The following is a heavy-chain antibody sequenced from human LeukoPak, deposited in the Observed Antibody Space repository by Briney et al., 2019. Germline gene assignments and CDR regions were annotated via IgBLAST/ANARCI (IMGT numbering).Heavy chain of an antibody. J-gene: IGHJ4*02. CDR3: ARRDYGGKHFDY. V-gene: IGHV5-51*01. CDR2: IYPGDSDI. Sequence: GESLKISCKGSGYSSTSYWIAWVRQMPGKGLEWMGIIYPGDSDITYSPSFQGQVTISADKSINTAYLQWSSLKASDTAMYFCARRDYGGKHFDYWGQGTLVTVSS. D-gene: IGHD4-23*01. CDR1: GYSSTSYW.